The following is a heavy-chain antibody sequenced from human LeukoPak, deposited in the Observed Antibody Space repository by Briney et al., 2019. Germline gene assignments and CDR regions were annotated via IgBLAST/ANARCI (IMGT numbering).Heavy chain of an antibody. CDR1: GYTFTGYY. CDR3: AREPEPPDPRYGMDV. V-gene: IGHV1-69*13. J-gene: IGHJ6*02. CDR2: IIPIFGTA. D-gene: IGHD1-14*01. Sequence: ASVKVSCKASGYTFTGYYMHWVRQAPGQGLEWMGGIIPIFGTANYAQKFQGRVTITADESTSTAYMELSSLRSEDTAVYYCAREPEPPDPRYGMDVWGQGTTVTVSS.